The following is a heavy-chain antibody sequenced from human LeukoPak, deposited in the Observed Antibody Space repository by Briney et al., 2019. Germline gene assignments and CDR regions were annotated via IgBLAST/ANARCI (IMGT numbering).Heavy chain of an antibody. J-gene: IGHJ4*02. CDR3: AIEGGYSYGYLDY. CDR2: IIPIFGTA. D-gene: IGHD5-18*01. Sequence: GASVKVSCKASGGTFSSYAISWVRQAPGQGLEWMGRIIPIFGTANYAQKFQGRVTIITDESTSTAYMELSSLRSEDTAVYYCAIEGGYSYGYLDYWGQGTLVTVSS. CDR1: GGTFSSYA. V-gene: IGHV1-69*05.